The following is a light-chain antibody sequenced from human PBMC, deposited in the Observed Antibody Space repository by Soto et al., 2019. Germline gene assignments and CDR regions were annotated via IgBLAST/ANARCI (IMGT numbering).Light chain of an antibody. CDR3: QQFNSWPGT. CDR2: GPS. J-gene: IGKJ1*01. CDR1: QSVSSN. Sequence: EIVMTQSPATLSVSPGERATLSCRASQSVSSNLAWYQQKPGQAPRLLIYGPSTRATGIPARFSGSGSGPESTLTISDLQSEGSAVYYFQQFNSWPGTCGQGTKVEIK. V-gene: IGKV3-15*01.